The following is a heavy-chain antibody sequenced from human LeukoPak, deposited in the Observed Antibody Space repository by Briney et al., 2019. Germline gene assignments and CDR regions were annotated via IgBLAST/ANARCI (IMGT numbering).Heavy chain of an antibody. V-gene: IGHV3-66*01. CDR2: IYSGGST. D-gene: IGHD5-18*01. Sequence: GGSLRLSCAASGFTVSSNYMSWVRQAPGKGLEWVSAIYSGGSTYYADSVKGRFTISRDNSKNTLYLQMNSLRAEDTAVYYCASCGYSYGRAYYYGMDVWGQGTTVTVSS. CDR1: GFTVSSNY. CDR3: ASCGYSYGRAYYYGMDV. J-gene: IGHJ6*02.